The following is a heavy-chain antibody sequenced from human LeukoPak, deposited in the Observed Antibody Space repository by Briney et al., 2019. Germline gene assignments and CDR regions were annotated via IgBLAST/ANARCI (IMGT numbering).Heavy chain of an antibody. CDR3: ARASRAYCGGDCYSYYYYYMDV. D-gene: IGHD2-21*01. J-gene: IGHJ6*03. V-gene: IGHV1-8*01. CDR1: GYTFTSYD. Sequence: ASVKVSCKASGYTFTSYDINWVRQATGQGLEWMGWMNPNSGNTGYAQKFQGRVTITRNTSISTAYMELSSLRSEDTAVYYCARASRAYCGGDCYSYYYYYMDVWGKGTTVTVSS. CDR2: MNPNSGNT.